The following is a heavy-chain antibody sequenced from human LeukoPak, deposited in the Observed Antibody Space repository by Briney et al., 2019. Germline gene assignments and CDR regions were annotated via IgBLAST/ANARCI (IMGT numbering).Heavy chain of an antibody. D-gene: IGHD6-19*01. V-gene: IGHV4-30-2*06. CDR3: ARGLGQWLVTDAVDI. CDR1: GGSISGGGYS. CDR2: IYHSGSS. Sequence: SQTLSLTCTVSGGSISGGGYSWSWIRQSPGKGLEWIGYIYHSGSSYYNPSLKSRVTISVDRSKNQFSLKLSSVTAADTAVYYCARGLGQWLVTDAVDIWGQGTMVTVSS. J-gene: IGHJ3*02.